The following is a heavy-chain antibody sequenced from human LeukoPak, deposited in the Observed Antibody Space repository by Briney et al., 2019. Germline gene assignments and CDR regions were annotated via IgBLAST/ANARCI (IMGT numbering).Heavy chain of an antibody. CDR3: VRDFRSADY. CDR1: VFTFSTYG. Sequence: QSGGCLRLSCAASVFTFSTYGMHWVRQAPGKGPMWVSRICPDGTVTNYADSVKARFIISRDNARNTVYLQMNSLRVEDTAVYYCVRDFRSADYWGQGTLVTVSS. J-gene: IGHJ4*02. V-gene: IGHV3-74*01. CDR2: ICPDGTVT.